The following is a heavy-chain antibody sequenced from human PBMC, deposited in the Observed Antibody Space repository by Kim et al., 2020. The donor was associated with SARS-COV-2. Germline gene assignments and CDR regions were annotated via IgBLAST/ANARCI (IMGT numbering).Heavy chain of an antibody. CDR2: IKQDGSEK. Sequence: GGSLRLSCAASGFTFGTYWMTWVRQAPGKGLEWVANIKQDGSEKYYVDSVKGRFTVSRDNAKNSLYLQMNSLRAEDTAVYYCARVRDRKEGAYFDYWGQG. CDR3: ARVRDRKEGAYFDY. CDR1: GFTFGTYW. J-gene: IGHJ4*02. V-gene: IGHV3-7*01.